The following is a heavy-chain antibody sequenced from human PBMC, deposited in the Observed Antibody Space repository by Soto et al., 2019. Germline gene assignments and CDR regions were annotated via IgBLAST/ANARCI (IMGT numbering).Heavy chain of an antibody. Sequence: QVQLQQWGAGLLKASETLSLTCAVYGGSFSGYYWSWIRQPPGKGLEWIGEINHSGSTNYNPSLKSRVTISVDTSKNQFSLKLSSVTAADTAVYYCARGNYGDSVDYWGQGTLVTVSS. CDR2: INHSGST. CDR3: ARGNYGDSVDY. V-gene: IGHV4-34*01. J-gene: IGHJ4*02. D-gene: IGHD4-17*01. CDR1: GGSFSGYY.